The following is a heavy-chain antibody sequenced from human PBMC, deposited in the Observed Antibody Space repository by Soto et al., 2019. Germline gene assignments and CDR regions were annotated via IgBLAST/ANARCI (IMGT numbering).Heavy chain of an antibody. V-gene: IGHV3-30*18. CDR3: AKLGVIVVVPAARNQSWFDP. CDR2: ISYDGSNK. Sequence: PGGSLRLSCTASGFTFSSYGMHWVRQAPGKGLEWVAVISYDGSNKYYADSVKGRFTISRDNSKNTLYLQMNSLRAEDTAVYYCAKLGVIVVVPAARNQSWFDPWGQGTLVTVSS. J-gene: IGHJ5*02. D-gene: IGHD2-2*01. CDR1: GFTFSSYG.